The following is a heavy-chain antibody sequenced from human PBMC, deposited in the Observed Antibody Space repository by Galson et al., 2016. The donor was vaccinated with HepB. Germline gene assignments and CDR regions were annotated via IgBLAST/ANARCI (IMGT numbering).Heavy chain of an antibody. J-gene: IGHJ4*02. D-gene: IGHD2-21*02. CDR3: TQRAYCVDDCSDRHFDS. V-gene: IGHV3-74*01. CDR1: GFTFSDYW. Sequence: SLRLFCAASGFTFSDYWMHWVRQVPGEGLVWVSRIYGNGRITHYADAVKGRFTISRDNAKNTLYLQMNSLSADDTAVYYCTQRAYCVDDCSDRHFDSWGQGTLVTVSS. CDR2: IYGNGRIT.